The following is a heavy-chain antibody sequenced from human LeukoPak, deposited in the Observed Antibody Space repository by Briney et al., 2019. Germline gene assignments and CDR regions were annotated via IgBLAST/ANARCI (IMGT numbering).Heavy chain of an antibody. J-gene: IGHJ4*02. D-gene: IGHD3-22*01. CDR3: AKTDSSDYSYYFDY. CDR1: RFTFNNYA. V-gene: IGHV3-23*01. Sequence: GGSLRLSCAASRFTFNNYAMSWVRQAPGKGLEWVSAISGSGGRTYYADSVKGRFTVSRDNSKSTLYLQLNSLRAEDTAVYYCAKTDSSDYSYYFDYWGQGTLVTVSS. CDR2: ISGSGGRT.